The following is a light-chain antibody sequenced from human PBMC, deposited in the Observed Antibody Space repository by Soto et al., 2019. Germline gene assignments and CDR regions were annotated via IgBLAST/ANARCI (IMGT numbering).Light chain of an antibody. J-gene: IGLJ1*01. CDR3: SSYTTSSTLV. V-gene: IGLV2-14*01. CDR1: SSDIGVYDY. Sequence: QSVLTQPASVSGSPGQSITISCTGTSSDIGVYDYVSWYQQHPGKAPKLIIYEVTNRPSGLSNRFSGSKSDNTASLTISGLQAEDEADYYCSSYTTSSTLVFGTGTKLTVL. CDR2: EVT.